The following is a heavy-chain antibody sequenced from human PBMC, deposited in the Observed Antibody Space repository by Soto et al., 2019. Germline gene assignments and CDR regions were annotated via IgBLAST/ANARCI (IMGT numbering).Heavy chain of an antibody. CDR3: ASGQWLGPHNAFDI. Sequence: PGGSLRLSCAASGFTVSSNYMSWVRKAPGKGLEWVSVIYSGGSTYYADSVKGRITISRDNSKNTLYLQMNSLRAEDTAVYYCASGQWLGPHNAFDIWGQGTMVTVSS. V-gene: IGHV3-53*01. J-gene: IGHJ3*02. CDR1: GFTVSSNY. CDR2: IYSGGST. D-gene: IGHD6-19*01.